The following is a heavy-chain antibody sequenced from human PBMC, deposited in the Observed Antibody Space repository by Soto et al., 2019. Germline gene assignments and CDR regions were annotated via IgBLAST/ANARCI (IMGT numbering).Heavy chain of an antibody. Sequence: EVQLVESGGGLVKPGGSLRLSCAASGFSFSNAWMNWVRQAPGKGLEWVGRIKSITDGGTADYAASVKGRFTISRDDSENTLYVQMSSLKTEDTAVYYCTTVWRSGDFWGRGTLVTVSS. CDR3: TTVWRSGDF. CDR1: GFSFSNAW. V-gene: IGHV3-15*07. D-gene: IGHD2-15*01. CDR2: IKSITDGGTA. J-gene: IGHJ4*02.